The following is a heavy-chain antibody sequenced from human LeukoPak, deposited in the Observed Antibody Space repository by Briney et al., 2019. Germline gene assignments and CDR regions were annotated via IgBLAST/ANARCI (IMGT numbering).Heavy chain of an antibody. CDR1: GGSISSYY. CDR3: ARQWAGTTRASDYFDY. J-gene: IGHJ4*02. Sequence: SETLSLTCTVSGGSISSYYWSWIRQPPGKGLEWIGYIYTSGRTNYNPSLKSRVTISVDTSKNQFSLKLSSVTAAATGVYYCARQWAGTTRASDYFDYWGQGTVVTVS. D-gene: IGHD1-7*01. V-gene: IGHV4-4*09. CDR2: IYTSGRT.